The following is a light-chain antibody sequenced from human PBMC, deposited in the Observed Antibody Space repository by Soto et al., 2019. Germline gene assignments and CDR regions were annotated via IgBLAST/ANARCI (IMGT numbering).Light chain of an antibody. J-gene: IGKJ5*01. V-gene: IGKV3-20*01. CDR2: GAS. CDR1: QSVNSNS. Sequence: EIVLTQSPGTLSLSPGEGATLSCRASQSVNSNSLAWYHQKPGQPPRLLIYGASSRATGIPDRFSGSGSGTDFTLTISRLEPEDFAVYYCQQYDNSITFGQGTRLDIE. CDR3: QQYDNSIT.